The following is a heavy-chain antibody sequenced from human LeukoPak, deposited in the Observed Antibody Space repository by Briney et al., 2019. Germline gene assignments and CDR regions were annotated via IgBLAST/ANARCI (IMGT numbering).Heavy chain of an antibody. CDR3: ASGGVAGMNWDYNWFDP. J-gene: IGHJ5*02. V-gene: IGHV3-30*04. Sequence: QPGGSLRLSCAASGFTFSSYAMHWVRQAPGKGLEWVAVISYDGSNKYYADSVKGRFTISRDNSKNTLYLQMNSLRAEDTAVYYCASGGVAGMNWDYNWFDPWGQGTLVTVSS. CDR2: ISYDGSNK. D-gene: IGHD6-19*01. CDR1: GFTFSSYA.